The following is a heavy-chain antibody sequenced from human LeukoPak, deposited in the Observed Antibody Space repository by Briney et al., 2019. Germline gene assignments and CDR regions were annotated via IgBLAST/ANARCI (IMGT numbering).Heavy chain of an antibody. CDR2: IYDSGST. V-gene: IGHV4-39*01. Sequence: ETLSLTCTVSGGSISSNNYFWGWIRQPPGKGLEWIGSIYDSGSTYYNPSLKSRVTISVDTSKNQLSLKLNSVTAADTAMYYCQSRFLEWLLDYWGQGTLVTVSS. CDR3: QSRFLEWLLDY. D-gene: IGHD3-3*01. J-gene: IGHJ4*02. CDR1: GGSISSNNYF.